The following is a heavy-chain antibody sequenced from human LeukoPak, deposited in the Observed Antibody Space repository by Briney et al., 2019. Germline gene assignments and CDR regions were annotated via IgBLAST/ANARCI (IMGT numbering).Heavy chain of an antibody. J-gene: IGHJ3*02. CDR1: GYSTSSSNW. CDR3: ARTTVGSYYYGSGSYASDAFDI. Sequence: SETLSLTCAVSGYSTSSSNWWGWIRPPPGKGLEWIGYIYYSGSTYYNPSLKSRVTMSVDTSKNQFSLKLSSVTAVDTAVYYCARTTVGSYYYGSGSYASDAFDIWGQGTMVTVSS. CDR2: IYYSGST. V-gene: IGHV4-28*01. D-gene: IGHD3-10*01.